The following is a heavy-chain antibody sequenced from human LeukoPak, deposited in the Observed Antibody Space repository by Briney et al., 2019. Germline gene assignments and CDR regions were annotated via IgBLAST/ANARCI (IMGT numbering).Heavy chain of an antibody. Sequence: SETLSLTCTVSGYSISSGYYWGWIRQPPGKGLEWIGSIYHSGSTYYNPSLKSRVTISVDTSKNQFSLKLSSVTAADTAVYYCASSGDYGDYSFDYWGQGTLVTVSS. V-gene: IGHV4-38-2*02. CDR3: ASSGDYGDYSFDY. CDR1: GYSISSGYY. CDR2: IYHSGST. J-gene: IGHJ4*02. D-gene: IGHD4-17*01.